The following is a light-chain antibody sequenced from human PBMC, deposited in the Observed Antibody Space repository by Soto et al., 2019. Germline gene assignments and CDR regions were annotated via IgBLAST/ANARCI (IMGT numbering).Light chain of an antibody. J-gene: IGLJ2*01. CDR3: CSYAGSFTFDV. CDR1: SSDVGNYNL. CDR2: EGS. Sequence: QSALTQPASVSESPGQSITISCTGTSSDVGNYNLVSWYQQFPGKAPKLIIYEGSRRPSGVSNRFSGSKSGNTASLTISGLQAEDEADYYCCSYAGSFTFDVFGGGTKVTVL. V-gene: IGLV2-23*03.